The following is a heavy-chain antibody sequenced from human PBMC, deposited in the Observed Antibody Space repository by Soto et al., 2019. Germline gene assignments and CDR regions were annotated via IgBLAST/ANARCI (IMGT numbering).Heavy chain of an antibody. CDR1: GATFSSYT. CDR2: IIPILNIA. D-gene: IGHD2-21*01. V-gene: IGHV1-69*02. Sequence: QVQLVQSGAEVKKPGSSVKVSCKASGATFSSYTISWVRQAPGQGLEWMGRIIPILNIANYAQKFQGRVTITADKSTSTAYMELSSLRSEDTDLSYCARLRGVANWGQGTLVTVSS. J-gene: IGHJ4*02. CDR3: ARLRGVAN.